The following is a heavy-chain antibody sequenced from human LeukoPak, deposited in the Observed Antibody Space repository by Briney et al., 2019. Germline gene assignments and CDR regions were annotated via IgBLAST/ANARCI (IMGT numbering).Heavy chain of an antibody. D-gene: IGHD3-3*01. V-gene: IGHV3-23*01. CDR1: GFTFSSYA. CDR2: ISGSGGST. CDR3: AKDPPTLYDFWSGYYLGY. J-gene: IGHJ1*01. Sequence: PGGSLRPSCAASGFTFSSYAMSWVRQAPGKGLEWVSAISGSGGSTYFADSVKGRFTISRDNSKNTLYLQMNSLRAEDTAVYYCAKDPPTLYDFWSGYYLGYWGQGTLVTVSS.